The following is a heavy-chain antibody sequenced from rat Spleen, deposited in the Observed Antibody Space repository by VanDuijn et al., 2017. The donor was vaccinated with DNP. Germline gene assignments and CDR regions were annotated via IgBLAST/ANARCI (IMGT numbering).Heavy chain of an antibody. D-gene: IGHD1-7*01. V-gene: IGHV5S10*01. CDR3: ATHHTTGDFDY. CDR2: IIYDGSRT. J-gene: IGHJ2*01. CDR1: GFTFSEYN. Sequence: EVQLVGSGGGLVQPGRSLKLSCVASGFTFSEYNMAWVRQAPKKGLEWVATIIYDGSRTYYRDSMKCRFTISRDNAKSTLYLQMDSLRSEDAATYYCATHHTTGDFDYWGQGVMVTVSS.